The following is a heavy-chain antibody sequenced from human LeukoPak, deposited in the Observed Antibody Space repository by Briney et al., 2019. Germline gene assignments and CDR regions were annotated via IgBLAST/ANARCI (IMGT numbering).Heavy chain of an antibody. CDR3: AKAAYEDDAFDI. J-gene: IGHJ3*02. V-gene: IGHV3-9*01. D-gene: IGHD5-12*01. CDR2: ISWNSGSI. CDR1: GFTFDDYA. Sequence: PGRSLRLSCAAPGFTFDDYAMHWVRQAPGKGLEWVSGISWNSGSIGYADSVKGRFTISRDNAKNSLYLQMNSLRAEDTALYYCAKAAYEDDAFDIWGQGTMVTVSS.